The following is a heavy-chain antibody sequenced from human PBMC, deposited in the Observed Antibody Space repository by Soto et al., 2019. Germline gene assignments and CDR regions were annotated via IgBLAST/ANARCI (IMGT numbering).Heavy chain of an antibody. CDR1: GDTFSSYA. CDR2: IIPILGIA. CDR3: ARTMSGYSGYETYYYYYGMDV. J-gene: IGHJ6*02. D-gene: IGHD5-12*01. Sequence: ASVKVSCKASGDTFSSYAISWVRQAPGQGLEWMGGIIPILGIANYAQKFQGRVTITADKSTSTAYMELSSLRSEDTAVDYCARTMSGYSGYETYYYYYGMDVWGQGTTVTVSS. V-gene: IGHV1-69*10.